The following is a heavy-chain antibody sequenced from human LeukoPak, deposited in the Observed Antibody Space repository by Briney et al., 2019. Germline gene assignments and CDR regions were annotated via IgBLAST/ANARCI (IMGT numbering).Heavy chain of an antibody. J-gene: IGHJ4*02. CDR1: GGSISGYY. V-gene: IGHV4-59*01. Sequence: SETLSLTCTVPGGSISGYYWSWIRQPPGRGLEWIGYIFYSGSTNYNPSLKSRVTMSVDTSKNQFSLRLSSLTAADTAVYYCARRYCSGNSCYSGFDYWGQGTLVTVSS. D-gene: IGHD2-15*01. CDR2: IFYSGST. CDR3: ARRYCSGNSCYSGFDY.